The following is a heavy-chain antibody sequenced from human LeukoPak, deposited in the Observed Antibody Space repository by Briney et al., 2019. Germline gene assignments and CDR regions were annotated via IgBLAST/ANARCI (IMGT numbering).Heavy chain of an antibody. CDR3: TKEGVEGY. V-gene: IGHV1-18*01. Sequence: VASVKVSCKASGYTFNNSGISWLREAPGQGLEWMGWINARNGFTNYTQKFQGRVTMTRDTSINTAYMELGRLTSDDTAVYYCTKEGVEGYWGQGTLVTVSS. J-gene: IGHJ4*02. CDR2: INARNGFT. CDR1: GYTFNNSG.